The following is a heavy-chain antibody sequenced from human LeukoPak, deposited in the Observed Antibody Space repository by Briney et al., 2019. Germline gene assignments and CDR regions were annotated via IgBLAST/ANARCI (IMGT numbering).Heavy chain of an antibody. D-gene: IGHD3-9*01. V-gene: IGHV3-33*01. CDR3: ARGSGRYFDWFNFDY. CDR1: GFTFSSYG. J-gene: IGHJ4*02. CDR2: IWYDGSNK. Sequence: GKSLRLPCAASGFTFSSYGMHWVRQAPGKGLEWVAVIWYDGSNKYYADSVKGRFTISRDNSKNTLYLQMNSLRAEDTAVYYCARGSGRYFDWFNFDYWGQGTLVTVSS.